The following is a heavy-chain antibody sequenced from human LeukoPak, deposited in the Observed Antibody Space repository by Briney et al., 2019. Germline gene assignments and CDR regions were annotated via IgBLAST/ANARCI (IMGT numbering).Heavy chain of an antibody. Sequence: SETLSLTCTVSGGSISSGGYYWSWIRQHPGKGLEWIGYIYYSGSTYYNPSLKSRVTISVDTSKNQFSLKLSSVTAADTAVHYCARGSHGDYSDYWGQGTLVTVSS. CDR3: ARGSHGDYSDY. V-gene: IGHV4-31*03. CDR1: GGSISSGGYY. D-gene: IGHD4-17*01. J-gene: IGHJ4*02. CDR2: IYYSGST.